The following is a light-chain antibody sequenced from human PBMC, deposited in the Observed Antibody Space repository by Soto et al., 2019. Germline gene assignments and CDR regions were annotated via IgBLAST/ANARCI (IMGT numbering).Light chain of an antibody. J-gene: IGKJ1*01. CDR2: RAS. Sequence: DIQMTQSPSTLSASVGDRVTITCRASQSISSWLASYQQKPGKAPKLLIHRASTLETGVPSRISGSGSGTDFTLTINSLQPDDFATYYCQQYNSYAWTFGQGTKVDIK. V-gene: IGKV1-5*03. CDR1: QSISSW. CDR3: QQYNSYAWT.